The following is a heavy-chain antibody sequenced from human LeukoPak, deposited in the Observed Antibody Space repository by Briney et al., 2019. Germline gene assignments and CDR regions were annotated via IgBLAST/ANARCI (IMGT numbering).Heavy chain of an antibody. J-gene: IGHJ4*02. V-gene: IGHV3-30*18. CDR1: GFTFSSYG. CDR2: ISYDGSNK. Sequence: GGSLRLSCAASGFTFSSYGMHWVRQAPGKGLEWLAVISYDGSNKYYADSVKGRFTISRDNSKNTLYLQMNSLRAEDTAVYYCAKDGIAAAGTLDYWGQGTLVTVSS. D-gene: IGHD6-13*01. CDR3: AKDGIAAAGTLDY.